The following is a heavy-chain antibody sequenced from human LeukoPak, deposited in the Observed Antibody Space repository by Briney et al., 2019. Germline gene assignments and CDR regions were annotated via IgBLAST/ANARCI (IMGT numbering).Heavy chain of an antibody. Sequence: GGSLRLSCAASGFTFSSYAMSWVRQAPGKGLEWVSAISGSGDSTYYGDSVKGRFTISRDNSKNTLYLQMNSLRAEDTAVYYCAKGITIFGVVIIPLDYWGQGTLVTVSS. D-gene: IGHD3-3*01. CDR1: GFTFSSYA. V-gene: IGHV3-23*01. J-gene: IGHJ4*02. CDR3: AKGITIFGVVIIPLDY. CDR2: ISGSGDST.